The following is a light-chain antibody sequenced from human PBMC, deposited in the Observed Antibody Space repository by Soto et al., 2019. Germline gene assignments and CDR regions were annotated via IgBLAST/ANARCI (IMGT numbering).Light chain of an antibody. J-gene: IGKJ3*01. CDR1: QGIRND. Sequence: AIQMTQSPSSLSASVGDRVTITCRASQGIRNDLGWYQQKPGKAPKLLIYAVSRLESGVPSRFSGSGSGTDFNLTISGLQPEYFATYYCLQDNTYPFTFGPGTKVDIK. V-gene: IGKV1-6*01. CDR3: LQDNTYPFT. CDR2: AVS.